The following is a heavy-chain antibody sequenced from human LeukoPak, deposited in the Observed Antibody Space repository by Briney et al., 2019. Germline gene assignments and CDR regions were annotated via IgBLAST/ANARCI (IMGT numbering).Heavy chain of an antibody. Sequence: ASVKVSCKAPGGTFSSYAISWVRQAPGQGLEWMGRIIPILGIANYAQKFQGRVTITADKSTSTAYMELSSLRSEDTAVYYCARGAVAGTRPDVDWGQGTLVTVSS. CDR2: IIPILGIA. J-gene: IGHJ4*02. V-gene: IGHV1-69*04. CDR1: GGTFSSYA. CDR3: ARGAVAGTRPDVD. D-gene: IGHD6-19*01.